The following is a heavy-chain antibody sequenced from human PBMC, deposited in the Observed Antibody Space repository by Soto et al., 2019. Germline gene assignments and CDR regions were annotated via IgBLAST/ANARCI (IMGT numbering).Heavy chain of an antibody. D-gene: IGHD3-16*01. CDR3: ASEGGKYNWFDP. CDR1: GFTFSSYS. V-gene: IGHV3-48*01. Sequence: EVQMVESGGGLVQPGGSLRLSCAASGFTFSSYSMNWVRQAPGKGLEWVAYISSSSSAIYYADSVKGRFTISRDNAKNSWYLQMNSLRAEDTAVYYCASEGGKYNWFDPWGQGTLITVSS. CDR2: ISSSSSAI. J-gene: IGHJ5*02.